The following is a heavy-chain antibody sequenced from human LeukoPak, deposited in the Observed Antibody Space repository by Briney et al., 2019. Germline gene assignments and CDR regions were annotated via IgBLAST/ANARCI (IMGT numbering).Heavy chain of an antibody. CDR3: ARDGPGKKSNYDY. CDR1: GYTFTGYY. V-gene: IGHV1-2*02. Sequence: VASVKVSCKASGYTFTGYYIHWVRQAPGQGLEWMGWISPSRGGTNYALKFQGRVTMTRDTSSNTAYMELSRLRSDDTAVYYCARDGPGKKSNYDYWGQGTLVTVSS. CDR2: ISPSRGGT. J-gene: IGHJ4*02.